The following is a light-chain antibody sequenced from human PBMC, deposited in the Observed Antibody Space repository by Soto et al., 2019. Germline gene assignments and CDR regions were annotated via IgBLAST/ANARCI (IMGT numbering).Light chain of an antibody. Sequence: EVVLTQSPATLSVSPGERATLSGRASQSVSTNLAWYQQRPGQAPRLLIYGASARAPGIPDRFSGSGAGTEFTLTISSLQSEDFAVYYCHQYNNWRTFGQGTRLEI. J-gene: IGKJ5*01. CDR3: HQYNNWRT. CDR1: QSVSTN. V-gene: IGKV3-15*01. CDR2: GAS.